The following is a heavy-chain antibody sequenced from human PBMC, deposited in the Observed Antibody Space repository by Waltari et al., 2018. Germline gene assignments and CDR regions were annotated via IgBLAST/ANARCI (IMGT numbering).Heavy chain of an antibody. CDR2: IYSGGST. V-gene: IGHV3-66*02. Sequence: EVQLVESGGGLVQPGGSLRLSCAASGFTVSSNYRSWVRQAPGKGLEWVSVIYSGGSTYYADSVKGRFTISRDNSKNTLYLQMNSLRAEDTAVYYCARDRSSSYFDYWGQGTLVTVSS. CDR1: GFTVSSNY. D-gene: IGHD3-16*02. CDR3: ARDRSSSYFDY. J-gene: IGHJ4*02.